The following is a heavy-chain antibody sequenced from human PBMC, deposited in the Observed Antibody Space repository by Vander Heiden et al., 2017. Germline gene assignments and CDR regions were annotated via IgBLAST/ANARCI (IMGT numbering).Heavy chain of an antibody. CDR1: GFNFDDYA. CDR2: ISWHSANI. CDR3: AKDRATEQQRGGRIDY. J-gene: IGHJ4*02. D-gene: IGHD6-13*01. Sequence: EVQLVESGGGLVQPGRSLRLSCVPSGFNFDDYAMHWVRQAPGKGLEWVAGISWHSANIEYADSVKGRFTISRDNAKNSLFLQMNSLKSDDTALYYCAKDRATEQQRGGRIDYWGQGTVVTVSS. V-gene: IGHV3-9*01.